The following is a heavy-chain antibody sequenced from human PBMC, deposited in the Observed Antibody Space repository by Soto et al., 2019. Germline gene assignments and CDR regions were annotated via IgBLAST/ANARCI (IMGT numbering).Heavy chain of an antibody. CDR2: IYAGGTT. CDR1: XXXVXSXY. D-gene: IGHD1-26*01. V-gene: IGHV3-53*01. Sequence: EVQLVESGGGLIQPXGSLRLSCTASXXXVXSXYXXXVRXXXXKGLEWVSIIYAGGTTYHADSVKGRFTISRDISKNTVYLQMNSLRVEDTAVYHCARDPPGSWAHSWGQGTLVTVSS. CDR3: ARDPPGSWAHS. J-gene: IGHJ4*02.